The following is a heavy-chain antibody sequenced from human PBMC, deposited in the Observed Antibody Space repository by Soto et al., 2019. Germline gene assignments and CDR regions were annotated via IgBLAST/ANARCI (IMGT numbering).Heavy chain of an antibody. Sequence: SETLSLTCDVSGASITTYYWSWIRQAPGKGLEWIGNVYHTGSTDYNSSLKSRVTISVDTSKNQFSLNMNSVTAADTAVYYCARRLFGSGWTLDSWGQGALVTVS. V-gene: IGHV4-59*01. CDR1: GASITTYY. CDR2: VYHTGST. D-gene: IGHD6-19*01. CDR3: ARRLFGSGWTLDS. J-gene: IGHJ4*02.